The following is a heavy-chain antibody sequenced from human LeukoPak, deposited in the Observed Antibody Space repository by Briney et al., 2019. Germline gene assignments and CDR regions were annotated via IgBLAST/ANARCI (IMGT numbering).Heavy chain of an antibody. CDR1: GYTFTSYG. CDR2: ISAYNGNT. D-gene: IGHD3-9*01. Sequence: ASVKVSCKASGYTFTSYGISWVRQAPGQGLEWMGWISAYNGNTNYAQKLQGRVTMTTDTSTSTAYMELRRLRSDDTAVYYCARDYDILTGYYFWFDYWGQGTLVTVSS. CDR3: ARDYDILTGYYFWFDY. J-gene: IGHJ4*02. V-gene: IGHV1-18*04.